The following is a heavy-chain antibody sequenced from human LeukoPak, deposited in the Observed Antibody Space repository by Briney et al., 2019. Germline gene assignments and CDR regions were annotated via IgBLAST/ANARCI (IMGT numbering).Heavy chain of an antibody. CDR1: GFTFSSYA. CDR2: ISGSGAST. Sequence: GGSLRLSCAASGFTFSSYAMSWVRQAPGKGLEWVSGISGSGASTFYADSVTGRFTISRDNSKKTLYLQMNSLRAEDTAVYYCAKDPSGSGSLNWFDPWGQGTLATVSS. D-gene: IGHD3-10*01. CDR3: AKDPSGSGSLNWFDP. J-gene: IGHJ5*02. V-gene: IGHV3-23*01.